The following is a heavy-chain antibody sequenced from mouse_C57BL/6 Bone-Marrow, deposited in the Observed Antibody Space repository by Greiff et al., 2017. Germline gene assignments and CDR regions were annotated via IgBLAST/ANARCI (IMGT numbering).Heavy chain of an antibody. CDR2: IYPRSGNT. CDR3: AREGAYAMDY. J-gene: IGHJ4*01. Sequence: QVQLQQSGAELARPGASVKLSCTASGYTFTSYGISWVKQRTGQGLEWIGEIYPRSGNTYYNEKFKGKATLTADKSSSTAYMELRSLTSEDSAVYFCAREGAYAMDYWGQGTSVTVSS. V-gene: IGHV1-81*01. CDR1: GYTFTSYG.